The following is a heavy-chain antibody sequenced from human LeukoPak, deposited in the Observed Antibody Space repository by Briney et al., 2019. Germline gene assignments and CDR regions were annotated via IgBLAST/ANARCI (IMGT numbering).Heavy chain of an antibody. CDR1: GYTFTSYD. D-gene: IGHD6-19*01. CDR3: ARGSIAVAGTDY. CDR2: MNPNSGNT. V-gene: IGHV1-8*01. Sequence: APVKVSCKASGYTFTSYDINWVRQATGQGLEWMGWMNPNSGNTGYAQKFQGRVTMTRNTSISTAYMELSSLRSEDTAVYYCARGSIAVAGTDYWGQGTLVTVSS. J-gene: IGHJ4*02.